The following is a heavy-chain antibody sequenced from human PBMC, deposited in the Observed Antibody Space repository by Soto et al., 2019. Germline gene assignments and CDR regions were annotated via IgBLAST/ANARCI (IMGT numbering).Heavy chain of an antibody. J-gene: IGHJ4*02. CDR2: IYYSGST. CDR1: GGSISSGGYY. CDR3: ARDLEGSGWYFDY. D-gene: IGHD6-19*01. Sequence: PSETLSLTCTVSGGSISSGGYYWSWIRQHPGKGLEWIGYIYYSGSTYYNPSLKSRVTISVDTSKNQFSLKLSSVTAADTAVYYCARDLEGSGWYFDYWGQGTLVTVSS. V-gene: IGHV4-31*03.